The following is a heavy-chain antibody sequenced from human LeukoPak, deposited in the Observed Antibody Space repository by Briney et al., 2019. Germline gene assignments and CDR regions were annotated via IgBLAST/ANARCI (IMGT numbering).Heavy chain of an antibody. D-gene: IGHD2-15*01. CDR2: INPNSGGT. J-gene: IGHJ4*02. CDR1: RYTFTGYY. Sequence: GASVKVSCKASRYTFTGYYIHWVRQAPGQGLEWMGWINPNSGGTNYAQKFQGRVTMTRDTSMSTAYMELSGLRSDDTAVYYCSRDSGYCSGGSCWYLDFWGQGTLVTVSA. CDR3: SRDSGYCSGGSCWYLDF. V-gene: IGHV1-2*02.